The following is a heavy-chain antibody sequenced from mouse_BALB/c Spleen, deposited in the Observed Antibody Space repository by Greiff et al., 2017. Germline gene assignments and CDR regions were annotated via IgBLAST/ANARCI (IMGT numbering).Heavy chain of an antibody. Sequence: QVQLKQPGAELVRPGASVKLSCKASGYTFTSYWINWVKQRPGQGLEWIGNIYPSDSYTNYNQKFKDKATLTVDKSSSTAYMQLSSPTSEDSAVYYCTSGYYYGSSFFDYWGQGTTLTVSS. CDR3: TSGYYYGSSFFDY. D-gene: IGHD1-1*01. CDR1: GYTFTSYW. CDR2: IYPSDSYT. V-gene: IGHV1-69*02. J-gene: IGHJ2*01.